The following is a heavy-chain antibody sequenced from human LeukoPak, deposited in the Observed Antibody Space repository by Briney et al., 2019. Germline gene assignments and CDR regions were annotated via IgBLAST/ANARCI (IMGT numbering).Heavy chain of an antibody. V-gene: IGHV3-21*01. J-gene: IGHJ6*03. Sequence: GGSLRLSCAASGFSFSTYSMNWVRQVPGKGLEWVSSITRSSAHIFYADSVKGRFTISRDNAKNTLYLQMNSLRAEDTAVYYCARVGVNYYDSSGYYYYMDVWGKGTTVTVSS. CDR3: ARVGVNYYDSSGYYYYMDV. D-gene: IGHD3-22*01. CDR2: ITRSSAHI. CDR1: GFSFSTYS.